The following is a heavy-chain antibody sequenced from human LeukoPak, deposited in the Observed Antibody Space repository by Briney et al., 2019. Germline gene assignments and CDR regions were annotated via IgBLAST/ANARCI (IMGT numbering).Heavy chain of an antibody. CDR1: GFTFSSYE. V-gene: IGHV3-48*03. Sequence: GGALRLSCAASGFTFSSYERNWVRQAPGKGLEWVSYISSSGSTIYYADSVKGRFTISRDNAKNSLYLQMNSLRAEDTAVYYCAELGITMIGGVWGKGTTVTISS. CDR2: ISSSGSTI. CDR3: AELGITMIGGV. J-gene: IGHJ6*04. D-gene: IGHD3-10*02.